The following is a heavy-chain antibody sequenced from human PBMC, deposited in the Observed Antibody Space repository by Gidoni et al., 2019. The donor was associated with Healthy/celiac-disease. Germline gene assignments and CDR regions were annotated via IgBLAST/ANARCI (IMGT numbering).Heavy chain of an antibody. Sequence: QVQLVESGGGVVQPGRSLRLSCAASGFTFSSYGMHWVRQAPGKGLEWVAVIWYDGSNKYYADSVKGRFTISRDNSKNTLYLQMNSLRAEDTAVYYCARGPYHYGDYYFDYWGQGTLVTVSS. CDR1: GFTFSSYG. J-gene: IGHJ4*02. CDR2: IWYDGSNK. D-gene: IGHD4-17*01. CDR3: ARGPYHYGDYYFDY. V-gene: IGHV3-33*01.